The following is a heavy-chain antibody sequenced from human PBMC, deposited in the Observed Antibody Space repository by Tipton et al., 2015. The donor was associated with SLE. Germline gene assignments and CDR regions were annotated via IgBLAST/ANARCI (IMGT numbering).Heavy chain of an antibody. CDR1: GGSISSSSYY. J-gene: IGHJ6*03. CDR3: ASRNYYYMDV. Sequence: TLSLTCTVSGGSISSSSYYWGWIRQPPGKGLEWIGSIYYSGSTYYNPSLKSRVTISVDTSKNQFSLKLSSVTAADTAVYYCASRNYYYMDVWGKGTTVTISS. V-gene: IGHV4-39*07. CDR2: IYYSGST.